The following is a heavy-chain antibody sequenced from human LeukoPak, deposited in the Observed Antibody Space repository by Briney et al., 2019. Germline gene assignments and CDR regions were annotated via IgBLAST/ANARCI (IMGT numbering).Heavy chain of an antibody. J-gene: IGHJ4*02. V-gene: IGHV4-30-4*08. CDR1: GGSISSGDYY. Sequence: SSQTLSLTCTVSGGSISSGDYYWSWIRQPPGKGLEWIGYIYYSGSTYYNPSLKSRVTISVDTSKNQFSLKLSSVTAADTAVYYCARGGRRDHHTEGYFDSWGQGTLVTVSS. CDR3: ARGGRRDHHTEGYFDS. CDR2: IYYSGST.